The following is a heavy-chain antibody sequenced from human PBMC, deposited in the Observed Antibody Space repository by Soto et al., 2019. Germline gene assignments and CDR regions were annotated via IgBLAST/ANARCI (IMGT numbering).Heavy chain of an antibody. Sequence: GGSLRLSCAASGFTFSNAWMSWVRQAPGKGLEWVGRIKSKTDGGTTDYAAPVKGRFTISRDDSKNTLYLQMNSLKTEDTAVYYCTTGLGSSWYLGYYYYGMDVWGQGTTVTVSS. CDR2: IKSKTDGGTT. CDR1: GFTFSNAW. J-gene: IGHJ6*02. CDR3: TTGLGSSWYLGYYYYGMDV. V-gene: IGHV3-15*01. D-gene: IGHD6-13*01.